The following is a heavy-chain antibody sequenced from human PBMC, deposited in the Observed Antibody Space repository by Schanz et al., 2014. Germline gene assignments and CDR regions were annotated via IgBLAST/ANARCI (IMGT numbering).Heavy chain of an antibody. J-gene: IGHJ4*02. CDR3: ARDRDQWDGNYLDY. V-gene: IGHV1-18*01. D-gene: IGHD1-26*01. CDR2: IGGSDGNT. CDR1: GYTFTRSG. Sequence: QGLLVQSGGEMKTPGATVKVSCKASGYTFTRSGISWVRQAPGQGLEWMGWIGGSDGNTNFAQKFQGRVTMTTDTSTSTVYMELRSLTSDDSAVYYCARDRDQWDGNYLDYWGQGTLVTVSS.